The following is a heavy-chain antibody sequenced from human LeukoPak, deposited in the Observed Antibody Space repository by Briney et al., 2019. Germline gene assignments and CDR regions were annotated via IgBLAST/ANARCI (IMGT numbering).Heavy chain of an antibody. Sequence: SETLSLTCTVSGGSISSSSYYWGWIRQPPGKGLEWIGSIYYSGSTYYNPSLKSRVTISVDTSKNQFSLKLSSVTAAGTAVYYCARRATAGDYVGWFDPWGQGTLVTVSS. CDR1: GGSISSSSYY. CDR3: ARRATAGDYVGWFDP. V-gene: IGHV4-39*01. J-gene: IGHJ5*02. CDR2: IYYSGST. D-gene: IGHD4-17*01.